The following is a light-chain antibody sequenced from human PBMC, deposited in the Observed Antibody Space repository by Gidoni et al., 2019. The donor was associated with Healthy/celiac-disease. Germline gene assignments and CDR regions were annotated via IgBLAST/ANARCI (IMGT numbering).Light chain of an antibody. CDR2: LGS. CDR3: MQALQTPLT. Sequence: DIVLPQSPLSLPVNPGEPASISCRSSQSLLHSNGYNYLDWYLQKPGQSPQLLIYLGSNRASGVPDRFSGSGSGTDFTLKISRVEAEDVGVYYCMQALQTPLTFVGGTKVEIK. J-gene: IGKJ4*01. V-gene: IGKV2-28*01. CDR1: QSLLHSNGYNY.